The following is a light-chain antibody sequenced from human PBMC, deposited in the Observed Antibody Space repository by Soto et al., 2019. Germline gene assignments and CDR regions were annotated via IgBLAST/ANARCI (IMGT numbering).Light chain of an antibody. CDR2: DVS. CDR1: QGVTTN. CDR3: ERYNNCAFC. Sequence: IVLKHSRSDVSRAGGEWRTRSCRAGQGVTTNFAWYQQKSGQSPRLLIYDVSIRATGVPARFSFIGSETHFAPALSALRSEDSALSICERYNNCAFCLGQGTRLEIK. V-gene: IGKV3-15*01. J-gene: IGKJ5*01.